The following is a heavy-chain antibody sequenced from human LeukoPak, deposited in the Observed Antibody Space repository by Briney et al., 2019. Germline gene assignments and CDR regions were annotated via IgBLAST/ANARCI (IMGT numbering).Heavy chain of an antibody. CDR2: INHSGST. CDR1: GGSFSGYH. V-gene: IGHV4-34*01. Sequence: SETLSLTCAVYGGSFSGYHWSWIRQPPGKGLEWIGEINHSGSTNYNPSLKSRVTISVDTSKNQFSLKLSSVTAADTAVYYCARGPDYSSGYYAYWGQGTLVTVSS. J-gene: IGHJ4*02. D-gene: IGHD3-22*01. CDR3: ARGPDYSSGYYAY.